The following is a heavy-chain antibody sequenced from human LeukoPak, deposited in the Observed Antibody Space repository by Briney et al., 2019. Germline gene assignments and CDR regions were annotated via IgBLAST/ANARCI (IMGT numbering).Heavy chain of an antibody. CDR3: AKGRAGEGWFDP. CDR1: GGSISSSSYY. Sequence: SETLSLTCTVSGGSISSSSYYWGWIRQPPGKGLEYIGSIYYSGSTNYNPSLKSRVTISVDTSKNQFSLKLSSVTAADTAVYYCAKGRAGEGWFDPWGQGTLVTVSS. CDR2: IYYSGST. D-gene: IGHD3-10*01. V-gene: IGHV4-39*07. J-gene: IGHJ5*02.